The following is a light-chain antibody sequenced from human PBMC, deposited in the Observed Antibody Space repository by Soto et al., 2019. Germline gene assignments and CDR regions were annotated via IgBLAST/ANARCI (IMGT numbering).Light chain of an antibody. V-gene: IGLV2-14*03. Sequence: QSALTQPASVSGSPGQSITISCTGTSSDVGGYNFVSWYQQHPGKVPKLMIFDVNRRPSGVSDRFSGSKSGDTASLTISGLQAEDEGDYYCCSYTSSSTHVFGSGTKVTVL. CDR3: CSYTSSSTHV. CDR1: SSDVGGYNF. CDR2: DVN. J-gene: IGLJ1*01.